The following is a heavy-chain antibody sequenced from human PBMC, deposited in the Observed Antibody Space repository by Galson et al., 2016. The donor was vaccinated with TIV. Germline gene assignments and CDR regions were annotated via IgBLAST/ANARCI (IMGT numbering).Heavy chain of an antibody. CDR3: ARASTMRVADYYYGMDL. CDR1: SFTVTDYY. V-gene: IGHV3-11*04. J-gene: IGHJ6*02. Sequence: SLRLSCAASSFTVTDYYINWVRQAPGKGLEWVAYISHSGTTTFYAEGVRGRFTISRDNAKNSAFLDMSSLRADDTAVYYYARASTMRVADYYYGMDLWGQGTTVTVSS. D-gene: IGHD3-10*01. CDR2: ISHSGTTT.